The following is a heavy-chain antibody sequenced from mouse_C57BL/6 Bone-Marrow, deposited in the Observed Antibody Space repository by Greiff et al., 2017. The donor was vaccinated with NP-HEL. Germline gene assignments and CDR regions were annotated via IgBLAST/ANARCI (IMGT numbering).Heavy chain of an antibody. J-gene: IGHJ3*01. CDR2: INPNNGGT. D-gene: IGHD2-13*01. CDR3: ARAGGDSPFAY. V-gene: IGHV1-26*01. CDR1: GYTLTDYY. Sequence: EVQLQQSGPELVKPGASVKISCKASGYTLTDYYMNWVKQSHGKSLEWIGDINPNNGGTSYNQKFKGKATLTVDKSSSTAYMELRSLTSEDSAVYYCARAGGDSPFAYWGQGTLVTVSA.